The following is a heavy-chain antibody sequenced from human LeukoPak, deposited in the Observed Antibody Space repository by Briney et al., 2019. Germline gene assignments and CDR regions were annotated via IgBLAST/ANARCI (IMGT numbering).Heavy chain of an antibody. CDR1: GFNFRDYY. J-gene: IGHJ4*02. Sequence: GGSLRLSCVASGFNFRDYYMGWIRQAPGKGLEWVSYISSSSSTIFYADSVKGRFTISRDNAKNSLYLQMNSLRAEDTAVYYCARDKVVGATLFDYWGQGTLVTVSS. D-gene: IGHD1-26*01. CDR2: ISSSSSTI. V-gene: IGHV3-11*04. CDR3: ARDKVVGATLFDY.